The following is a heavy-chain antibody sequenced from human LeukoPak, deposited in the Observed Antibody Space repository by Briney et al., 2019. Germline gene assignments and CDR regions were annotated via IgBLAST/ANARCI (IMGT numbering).Heavy chain of an antibody. Sequence: GASVKVSCKASGYTFIGYYMHWVRQAPGQGLEWMGWINPNSGGTNYAQKFQGRVTMTRDTSISTAYMELSRLRSDDTAVYYCAREGDSSGYYYFNWFDPWGQGTLVTVSS. CDR2: INPNSGGT. CDR1: GYTFIGYY. J-gene: IGHJ5*02. D-gene: IGHD3-22*01. CDR3: AREGDSSGYYYFNWFDP. V-gene: IGHV1-2*02.